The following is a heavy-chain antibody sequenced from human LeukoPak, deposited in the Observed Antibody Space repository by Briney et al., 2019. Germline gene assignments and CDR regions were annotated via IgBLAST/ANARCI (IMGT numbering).Heavy chain of an antibody. J-gene: IGHJ3*02. CDR2: INPNSGGT. D-gene: IGHD3-22*01. CDR3: ASTAGMIVVVYAFDI. CDR1: GYTLTGYN. V-gene: IGHV1-2*02. Sequence: ASVKVSCKPSGYTLTGYNMHSVRQAPGQGLEWIGWINPNSGGTNYAQKFQGRVTMTRDTSISTAYMELSRLRSDDTAVYYCASTAGMIVVVYAFDIWGQGTMVTVSS.